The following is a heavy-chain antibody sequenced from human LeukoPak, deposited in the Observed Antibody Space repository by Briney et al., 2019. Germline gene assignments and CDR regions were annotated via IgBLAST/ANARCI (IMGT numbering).Heavy chain of an antibody. V-gene: IGHV3-30-3*01. CDR3: ARDRLDTAMVRYFDY. CDR1: GFTFSSYA. CDR2: ISYDGSNK. Sequence: GGSLRLSCAASGFTFSSYAMHWVRQAPGKGLEWVAVISYDGSNKYYADSVKGRFTISRDNSKNTLYLQMNSLRAEDTAVYYCARDRLDTAMVRYFDYRGQGTLVTVSS. D-gene: IGHD5-18*01. J-gene: IGHJ4*02.